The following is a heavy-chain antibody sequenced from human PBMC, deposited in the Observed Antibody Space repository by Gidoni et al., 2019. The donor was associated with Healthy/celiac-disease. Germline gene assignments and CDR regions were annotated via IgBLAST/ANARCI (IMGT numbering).Heavy chain of an antibody. CDR3: ARSIPDRVEMATMGY. CDR1: GSTFSSYN. Sequence: EVQLVASGGGLVKPGGSLRLSCAASGSTFSSYNMNWVRQAPGKGLEWVSSISSSSSYIYYADSVKGRFTISRENAKNSLYLQMNSLRAEDTAVYYCARSIPDRVEMATMGYWGQGTLVTVSS. D-gene: IGHD5-12*01. CDR2: ISSSSSYI. V-gene: IGHV3-21*01. J-gene: IGHJ4*02.